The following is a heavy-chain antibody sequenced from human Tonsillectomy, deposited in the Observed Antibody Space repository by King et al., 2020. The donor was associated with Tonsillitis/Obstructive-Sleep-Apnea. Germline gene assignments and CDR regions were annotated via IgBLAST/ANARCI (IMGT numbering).Heavy chain of an antibody. Sequence: VQLVESGGDLVKPGRSLRLSCTGSGFTFGDYAMSWFRQAPGRGLEWVGFIKSKAYGGTTEYAASVKGRFTISRDDSKSIAYLQMNSLKTEDTAVYYCTRSGYSDSWIGSGFDYWGQGTPVTVSS. J-gene: IGHJ4*02. D-gene: IGHD6-13*01. V-gene: IGHV3-49*05. CDR3: TRSGYSDSWIGSGFDY. CDR1: GFTFGDYA. CDR2: IKSKAYGGTT.